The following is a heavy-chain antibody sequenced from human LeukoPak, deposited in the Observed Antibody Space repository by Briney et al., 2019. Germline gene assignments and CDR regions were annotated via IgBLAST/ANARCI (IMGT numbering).Heavy chain of an antibody. J-gene: IGHJ4*02. V-gene: IGHV1-69*13. D-gene: IGHD2-2*01. CDR2: IIPIFGTA. Sequence: SVKVSCKASGYTFTSYDINWVRQAPGQGLEWMGGIIPIFGTANHAQKFQGRVTITADESTSTAYMELSSLRSEDTAVYYCARNHGRCSSTSCYAGTQYFDYWGQGTLVTVSS. CDR1: GYTFTSYD. CDR3: ARNHGRCSSTSCYAGTQYFDY.